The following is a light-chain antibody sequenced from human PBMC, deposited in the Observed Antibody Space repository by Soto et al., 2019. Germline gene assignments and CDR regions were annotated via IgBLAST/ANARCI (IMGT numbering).Light chain of an antibody. Sequence: QSALTQPASVSGSPGQSITISCTGTSSDVGGYNFVSWYQHHPGKAPKLMIYDVSDRPSGVSNHFSASKSGNTASLTISGLQAEDEADYYCTSYTSSGSLVVFGGGTQLTVL. CDR1: SSDVGGYNF. J-gene: IGLJ2*01. V-gene: IGLV2-14*01. CDR2: DVS. CDR3: TSYTSSGSLVV.